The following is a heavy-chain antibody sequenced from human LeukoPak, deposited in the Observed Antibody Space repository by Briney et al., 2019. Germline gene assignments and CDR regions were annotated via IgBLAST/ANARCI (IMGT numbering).Heavy chain of an antibody. V-gene: IGHV1-69*05. J-gene: IGHJ4*02. CDR2: IILIFGTA. Sequence: SVKVSCKASGGTFSSYAISWVRQAPGQGLEWMGGIILIFGTANYAQKFQGRVTITTDESTSTAYMELSSLRSEDTAVYYCARGDYYDSSGPFDYWGQGTLVTVSS. CDR3: ARGDYYDSSGPFDY. CDR1: GGTFSSYA. D-gene: IGHD3-22*01.